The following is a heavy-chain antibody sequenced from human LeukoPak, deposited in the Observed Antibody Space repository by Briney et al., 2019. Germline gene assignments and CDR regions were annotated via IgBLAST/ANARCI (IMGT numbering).Heavy chain of an antibody. D-gene: IGHD5-18*01. CDR3: ASSPARHSYSSDY. CDR2: ISSSSSYI. V-gene: IGHV3-21*01. J-gene: IGHJ4*02. CDR1: GFTFSSYS. Sequence: GGSLRLSCAASGFTFSSYSMNWVRQAPGKGLEWVSSISSSSSYIYYADSVKGRFTISRDNAKNSLYLQMNSLRAEDTAVYYCASSPARHSYSSDYWGQGTLVTVSS.